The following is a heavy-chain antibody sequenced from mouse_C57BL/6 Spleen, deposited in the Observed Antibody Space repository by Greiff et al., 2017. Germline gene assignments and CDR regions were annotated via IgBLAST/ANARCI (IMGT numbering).Heavy chain of an antibody. D-gene: IGHD1-1*02. V-gene: IGHV2-5*01. Sequence: QVQLQQSGPGLVQPSQSLSITCTVSGFSLTSYGVHWVPQSPGKGLGWLGVIWRGGSTDYNAAFMSRLSITKDNSKSQVFFKMNSLQADDTAIYYCAKTGGTTVVAMDYWGQGTSVTVSA. CDR1: GFSLTSYG. CDR2: IWRGGST. CDR3: AKTGGTTVVAMDY. J-gene: IGHJ4*01.